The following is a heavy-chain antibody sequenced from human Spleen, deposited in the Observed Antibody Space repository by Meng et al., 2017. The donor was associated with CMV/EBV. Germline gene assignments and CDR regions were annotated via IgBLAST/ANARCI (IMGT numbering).Heavy chain of an antibody. CDR2: INPDSGVT. V-gene: IGHV1-2*02. CDR1: GYTFTGYY. D-gene: IGHD3-3*01. J-gene: IGHJ6*02. Sequence: ASVKVSCKASGYTFTGYYMHWVRQAPGQGLEWMGWINPDSGVTNYAQKFQGRVTMTRDTSISTAYMEVSRLRSDDTAVYYCARDRFRQYSLWSAYYSGDHHYGMDVWGQGTTVTVSS. CDR3: ARDRFRQYSLWSAYYSGDHHYGMDV.